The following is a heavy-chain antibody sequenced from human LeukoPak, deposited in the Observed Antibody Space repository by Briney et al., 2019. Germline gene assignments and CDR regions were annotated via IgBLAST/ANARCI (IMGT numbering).Heavy chain of an antibody. CDR3: ARDQGRYCSGGSCSLFDY. J-gene: IGHJ4*02. V-gene: IGHV3-21*01. Sequence: GGSLRLSCAASGFTFSSYSTNWVRQAPGKGLEWVSSISGSSSYIYYADSLKGRFTISRHNAKNSLYLQMNSLRAEDTAVYYCARDQGRYCSGGSCSLFDYWGQGTLVTVSS. CDR2: ISGSSSYI. CDR1: GFTFSSYS. D-gene: IGHD2-15*01.